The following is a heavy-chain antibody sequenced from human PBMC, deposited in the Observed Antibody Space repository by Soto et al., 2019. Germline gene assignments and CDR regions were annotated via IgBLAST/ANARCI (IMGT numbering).Heavy chain of an antibody. CDR1: GDTFSTYT. CDR2: INAGNGNT. CDR3: ARPYDILTGYYASDAFDI. V-gene: IGHV1-3*01. D-gene: IGHD3-9*01. Sequence: ASVKVSCKASGDTFSTYTITWMRQAPGQRLEWMGWINAGNGNTKYSQKFQGRVTITRDTSASTAYMELSSLRSEDTAVYYCARPYDILTGYYASDAFDIWGQGTMVTVSS. J-gene: IGHJ3*02.